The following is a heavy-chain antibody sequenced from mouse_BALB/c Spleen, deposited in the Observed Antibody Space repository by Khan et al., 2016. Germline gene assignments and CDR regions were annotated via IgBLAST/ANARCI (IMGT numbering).Heavy chain of an antibody. CDR3: ARSDDGDKDAMDY. CDR2: IRYSGST. CDR1: GYSITSDYA. J-gene: IGHJ4*01. V-gene: IGHV3-2*02. D-gene: IGHD1-1*01. Sequence: EVQLQESGPGLVKPSQSLSLTCTVTGYSITSDYAWNWIRQFPGNRLEWMGYIRYSGSTSYNPSLKSRISITRDTSNNQFFLQFNSVTSEDTATYYWARSDDGDKDAMDYWGQGTSVPVSS.